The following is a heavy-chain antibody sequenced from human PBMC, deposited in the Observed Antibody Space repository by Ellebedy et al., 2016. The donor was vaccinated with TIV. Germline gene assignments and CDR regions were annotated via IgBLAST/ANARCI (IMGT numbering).Heavy chain of an antibody. V-gene: IGHV3-30*19. CDR2: ISYDGNNK. Sequence: GESLKISCAASGFTLSSYAMHWVRQAPGKGLEWVAIISYDGNNKFYLDSVEGRFSISRDDSKNTLYLQMNSLRPEDTAVYYCSREGVDAGMDVWGQGTTVIVSS. CDR1: GFTLSSYA. D-gene: IGHD2-8*01. CDR3: SREGVDAGMDV. J-gene: IGHJ6*02.